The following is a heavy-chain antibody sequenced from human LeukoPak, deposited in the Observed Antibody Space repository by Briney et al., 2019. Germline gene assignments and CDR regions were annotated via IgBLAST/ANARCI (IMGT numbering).Heavy chain of an antibody. J-gene: IGHJ6*04. CDR3: AKDRGYCSSTSCYNYYYYGMDV. D-gene: IGHD2-2*01. V-gene: IGHV3-30*18. Sequence: PGRSLRLSCAASGLTFSSYGMHWVRQAPGKGLQWVAVISYDGINKYYADSVKGRFTISRDNSKNTLYLQMNSLRAEDTAVYYCAKDRGYCSSTSCYNYYYYGMDVWGKGTTVTVSS. CDR1: GLTFSSYG. CDR2: ISYDGINK.